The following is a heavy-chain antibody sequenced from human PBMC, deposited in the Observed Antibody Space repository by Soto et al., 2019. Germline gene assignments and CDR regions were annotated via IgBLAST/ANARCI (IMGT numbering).Heavy chain of an antibody. V-gene: IGHV4-39*01. CDR2: LLYSGRT. J-gene: IGHJ5*02. D-gene: IGHD4-17*01. Sequence: PWETLSLTCTVSGGSVTSNKYYWGWIRQPPGKGLEWIGNLLYSGRTSSNPSLKSRVTISVDTPKNQFSLKLNSVTAADTAIYYCARPQTGYSGDSQFDPWGQGTLVTVSS. CDR1: GGSVTSNKYY. CDR3: ARPQTGYSGDSQFDP.